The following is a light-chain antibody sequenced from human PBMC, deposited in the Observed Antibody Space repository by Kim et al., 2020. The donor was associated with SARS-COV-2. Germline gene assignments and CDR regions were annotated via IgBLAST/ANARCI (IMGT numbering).Light chain of an antibody. Sequence: ATGGARVTITCRASENIGTWLAWDQQKPGRAPSLLFYLASSLGSGVPSRFSGTGAGAEFSLSITSLQPDDFATYYGQHYSRFPYTFGQGTKLEIK. CDR1: ENIGTW. CDR3: QHYSRFPYT. V-gene: IGKV1-5*03. CDR2: LAS. J-gene: IGKJ2*01.